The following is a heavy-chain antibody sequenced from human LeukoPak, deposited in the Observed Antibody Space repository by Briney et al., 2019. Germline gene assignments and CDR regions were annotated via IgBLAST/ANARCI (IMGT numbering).Heavy chain of an antibody. CDR2: IHYTGST. J-gene: IGHJ3*02. V-gene: IGHV4-59*13. Sequence: SETLSLTCSVSGVSISTYYWSWIRQPPGKGLEWMGYIHYTGSTNYNPSLKSRVTISVDMSKSQFSLRLTSVTAADTAVYYCARKNDFEIWGQGTLVTVSS. D-gene: IGHD2/OR15-2a*01. CDR3: ARKNDFEI. CDR1: GVSISTYY.